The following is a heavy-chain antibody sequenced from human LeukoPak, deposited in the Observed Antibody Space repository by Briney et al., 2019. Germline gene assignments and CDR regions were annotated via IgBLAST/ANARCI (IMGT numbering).Heavy chain of an antibody. D-gene: IGHD4-11*01. CDR3: ARDGLGSSYYY. CDR2: INSDGSST. Sequence: GGSLRLSCAASGFSLSGYWMHWVRQAPGKGLVWVSRINSDGSSTSYADSVKDRFTISRDNAKNTVYLQMSSLRADDTAVYYCARDGLGSSYYYWGQGTLVTVSS. V-gene: IGHV3-74*01. CDR1: GFSLSGYW. J-gene: IGHJ4*02.